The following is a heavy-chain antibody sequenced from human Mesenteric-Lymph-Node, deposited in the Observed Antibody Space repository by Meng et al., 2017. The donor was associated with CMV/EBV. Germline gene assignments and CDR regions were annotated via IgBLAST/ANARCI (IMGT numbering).Heavy chain of an antibody. D-gene: IGHD3-22*01. CDR1: GFTFSNYW. V-gene: IGHV3-7*01. J-gene: IGHJ4*02. CDR3: AVDYYYDSSGYYYDY. Sequence: GGSLRLSCAASGFTFSNYWMSWVRQAPGKGLEWVANIKDDGSEKIYVDSVKGRFTVSRDNAKNSLYLQMNSLRAEYTAVYYCAVDYYYDSSGYYYDYWGQGTLVTVSS. CDR2: IKDDGSEK.